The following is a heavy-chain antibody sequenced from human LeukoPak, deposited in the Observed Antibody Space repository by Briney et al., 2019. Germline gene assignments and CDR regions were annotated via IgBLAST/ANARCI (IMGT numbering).Heavy chain of an antibody. V-gene: IGHV1-69*01. D-gene: IGHD3-10*01. CDR1: GGTFSSYA. Sequence: SVKVSCKASGGTFSSYAISWVRQAPGQGLEWMGGIIPIFGTANYAQKFQGRVTITADESTSTAYMELSSLRSEDTAVYYCARDSVLLWFGELWENWFDPWGQGTLVTVSS. CDR3: ARDSVLLWFGELWENWFDP. CDR2: IIPIFGTA. J-gene: IGHJ5*02.